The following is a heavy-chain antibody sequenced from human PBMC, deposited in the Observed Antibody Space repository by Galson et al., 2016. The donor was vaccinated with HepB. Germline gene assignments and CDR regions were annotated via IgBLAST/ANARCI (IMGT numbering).Heavy chain of an antibody. J-gene: IGHJ4*02. Sequence: SCKASGYTLTEYAMHWVRQAPGQRLEWMGWINAGNGNTKYSQKFQGRVTITRDTSASTGYMELSSLRSEDTAVYYCARALGGMVTYYFDYWGQGTLVTVSS. V-gene: IGHV1-3*01. CDR1: GYTLTEYA. D-gene: IGHD5-18*01. CDR2: INAGNGNT. CDR3: ARALGGMVTYYFDY.